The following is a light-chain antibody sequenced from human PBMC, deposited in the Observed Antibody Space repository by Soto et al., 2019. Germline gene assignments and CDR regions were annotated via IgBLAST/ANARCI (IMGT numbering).Light chain of an antibody. CDR1: SSNIKTNG. CDR2: SNN. J-gene: IGLJ2*01. V-gene: IGLV1-44*01. CDR3: ATWDDSLNGLI. Sequence: QSVLTQPPSASGTPGQRVTISCSGGSSNIKTNGVSWYQQVPGAAPKLLIYSNNQRPSGAPDRFTGSKPGTSASLAIAGLQSEDEATYHCATWDDSLNGLIFGGGTKLTVL.